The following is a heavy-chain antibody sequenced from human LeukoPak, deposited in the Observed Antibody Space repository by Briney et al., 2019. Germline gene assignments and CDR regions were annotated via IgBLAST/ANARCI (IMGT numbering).Heavy chain of an antibody. Sequence: PGGSLRLSCAASGFTLRSYWMHWVRQAPGKGLVWVSRINSDGYSTSYAGSVKGRFTISRDNAKNTLYLQMNSLRAEDTAVYYCAREARLVPSAHDAFDIRGQGTMVTVSS. CDR1: GFTLRSYW. CDR2: INSDGYST. J-gene: IGHJ3*02. V-gene: IGHV3-74*01. CDR3: AREARLVPSAHDAFDI. D-gene: IGHD6-19*01.